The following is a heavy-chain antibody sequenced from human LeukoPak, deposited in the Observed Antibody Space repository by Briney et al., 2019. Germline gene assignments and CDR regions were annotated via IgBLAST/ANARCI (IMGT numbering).Heavy chain of an antibody. V-gene: IGHV1-69*05. Sequence: SVKVSCKASGGTFSSCAISWVRQAPGQGLEWMGGIIPIFGTANYAQKFQGRVTITTDESTSTAYMELSSLRSEDTAVYYCARDQRRNGYNLSGSWGQGTLVTVSS. CDR1: GGTFSSCA. CDR2: IIPIFGTA. D-gene: IGHD5-24*01. CDR3: ARDQRRNGYNLSGS. J-gene: IGHJ5*02.